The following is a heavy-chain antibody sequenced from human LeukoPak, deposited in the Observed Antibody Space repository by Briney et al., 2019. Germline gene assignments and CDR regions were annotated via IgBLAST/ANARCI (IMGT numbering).Heavy chain of an antibody. CDR3: ARLASRGYDILTGYYNWFDP. CDR2: IYYSGST. V-gene: IGHV4-39*01. D-gene: IGHD3-9*01. J-gene: IGHJ5*02. CDR1: GGSISSSSYY. Sequence: SETLSLTCTVSGGSISSSSYYWGWIRQPPGKGLEWIGSIYYSGSTYYNPSLKSRVTISVDTSKNQFSLKLSSVTAADTAVYYCARLASRGYDILTGYYNWFDPWGQGTLVTVSS.